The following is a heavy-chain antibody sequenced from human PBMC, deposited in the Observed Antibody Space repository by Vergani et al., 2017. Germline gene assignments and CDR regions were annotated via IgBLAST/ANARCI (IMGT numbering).Heavy chain of an antibody. D-gene: IGHD3-22*01. V-gene: IGHV3-11*06. CDR3: ARVKYYYDSSGLEEVDY. J-gene: IGHJ4*02. CDR2: ISSSSSYT. Sequence: QVQLQQWGAGLLKPSETLSLTCAVYGGSFSDYYMSWIRQAPGKGLEWVSYISSSSSYTNYADSVKGRFTISRDNAKNSLYLQMNSLRAEDTAVYYCARVKYYYDSSGLEEVDYWGQGTLVTVSS. CDR1: GGSFSDYY.